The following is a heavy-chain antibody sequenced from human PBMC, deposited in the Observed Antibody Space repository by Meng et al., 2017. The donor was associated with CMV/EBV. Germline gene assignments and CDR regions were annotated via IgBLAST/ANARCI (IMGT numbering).Heavy chain of an antibody. V-gene: IGHV3-21*04. CDR1: GFTFSSYS. CDR2: ISSSSSYI. Sequence: GSLRLSCAASGFTFSSYSMNWVRQAPGKGLEWVSSISSSSSYIYYADSVKGRFTISRDNTQNTLYLQMNSLRAEDTAVYYCAKVPGSLYLRSYYFDYWGQGILVTVSS. D-gene: IGHD3-10*01. J-gene: IGHJ4*02. CDR3: AKVPGSLYLRSYYFDY.